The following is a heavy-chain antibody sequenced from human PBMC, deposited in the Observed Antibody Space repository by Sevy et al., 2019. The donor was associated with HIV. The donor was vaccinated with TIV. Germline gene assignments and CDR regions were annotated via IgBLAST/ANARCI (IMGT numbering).Heavy chain of an antibody. D-gene: IGHD1-1*01. CDR2: ISYDGSNK. CDR3: AKDHEGTGIYYYYYYGMDV. V-gene: IGHV3-30*18. J-gene: IGHJ6*02. Sequence: GSLRLSCAASGFTFSSYGMHWVRQAPGKGLEWVAVISYDGSNKYYADSVKGRFTISRDNSKNTLYLQMNSLRAEDTAVYYCAKDHEGTGIYYYYYYGMDVWGQGTTVTVSS. CDR1: GFTFSSYG.